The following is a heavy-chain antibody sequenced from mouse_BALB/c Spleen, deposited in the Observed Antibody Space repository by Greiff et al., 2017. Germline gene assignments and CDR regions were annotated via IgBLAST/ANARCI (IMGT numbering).Heavy chain of an antibody. Sequence: EVQLQQSGTVLARPGASVKMSCKASGYSFTSYWMHWVKQRPGQGLEWIGAIYPGNSDTSYNQKFKGKAKLTAVTSASTAYMELSSLTNEDSAVYYCTGAGGRPYYYAMDYWGQGTSVTVSS. CDR1: GYSFTSYW. J-gene: IGHJ4*01. CDR3: TGAGGRPYYYAMDY. V-gene: IGHV1-5*01. D-gene: IGHD3-3*01. CDR2: IYPGNSDT.